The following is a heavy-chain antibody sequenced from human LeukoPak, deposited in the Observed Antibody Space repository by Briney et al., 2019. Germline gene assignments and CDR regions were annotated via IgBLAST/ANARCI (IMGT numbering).Heavy chain of an antibody. D-gene: IGHD3-10*01. V-gene: IGHV4-31*03. CDR2: IYFSGST. CDR1: GGSISSDGSY. Sequence: KASQTLSLTCTVFGGSISSDGSYWSWIRQHPGKGLEWIGYIYFSGSTNYNPSLKSRVTISVDTSKNQFSLKLSSVTAADTAVYYCARGRGSVRGVIAYWGQGTLVTVSS. J-gene: IGHJ4*02. CDR3: ARGRGSVRGVIAY.